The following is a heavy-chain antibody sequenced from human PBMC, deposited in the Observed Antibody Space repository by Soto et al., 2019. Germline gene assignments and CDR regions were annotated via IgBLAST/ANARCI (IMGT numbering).Heavy chain of an antibody. CDR1: GFTFGDIW. CDR2: MNQNGGEI. J-gene: IGHJ6*02. V-gene: IGHV3-7*05. D-gene: IGHD1-1*01. CDR3: ASQRISYAMDV. Sequence: EVQLVESGGGLVQPGGSLRLSCTVSGFTFGDIWMTWVRQAPGKGLEWVANMNQNGGEIYYADSVRGRFVISRDNAKNSLFLQMNSLSAEDTALYYCASQRISYAMDVWGQGTTVTVSS.